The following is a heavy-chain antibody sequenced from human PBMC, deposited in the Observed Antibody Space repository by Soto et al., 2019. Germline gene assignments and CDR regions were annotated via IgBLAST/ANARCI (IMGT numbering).Heavy chain of an antibody. D-gene: IGHD2-21*01. CDR3: ARETWVSDAQEGLLH. Sequence: QVQMQESGPGLVKPSETLSLTCTVSGGSVTTYYWNWIRQTPGKGLEWIGYIYRTGSTNYNPSLKSRVTISIDTSNNQFSLRLPSVTAADTAVYYSARETWVSDAQEGLLHWGQGTLVTVSS. CDR2: IYRTGST. CDR1: GGSVTTYY. V-gene: IGHV4-59*02. J-gene: IGHJ1*01.